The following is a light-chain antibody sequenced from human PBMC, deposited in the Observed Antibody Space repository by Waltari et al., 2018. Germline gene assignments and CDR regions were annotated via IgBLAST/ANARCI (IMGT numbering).Light chain of an antibody. Sequence: VLTQYPGTLSLSTGDRATLSCRASQSIGRSLVWYQQKPGQAPRLFIYDVSRRATGIPDRFSGSGYGTDFSLTISRLEPEDFAVYYCQKYERLPATFGQGTTVEIK. CDR3: QKYERLPAT. J-gene: IGKJ1*01. CDR2: DVS. V-gene: IGKV3-20*01. CDR1: QSIGRS.